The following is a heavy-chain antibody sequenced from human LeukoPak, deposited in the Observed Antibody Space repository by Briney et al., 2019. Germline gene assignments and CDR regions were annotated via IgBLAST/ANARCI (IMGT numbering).Heavy chain of an antibody. J-gene: IGHJ4*02. CDR1: GGSFSGYY. V-gene: IGHV4-34*01. Sequence: SETLSLTCAVYGGSFSGYYWSWIRQPPGKGLEWIGEINHSGSTNYNPSLKSRVTISVDTSKNQFSLKLSSLPPPDTPVYYCARVQGLAPFDYGGQGTLVTVSS. CDR2: INHSGST. CDR3: ARVQGLAPFDY. D-gene: IGHD6-19*01.